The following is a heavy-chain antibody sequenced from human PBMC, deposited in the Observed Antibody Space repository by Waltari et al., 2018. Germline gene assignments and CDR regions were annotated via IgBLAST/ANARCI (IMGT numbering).Heavy chain of an antibody. V-gene: IGHV1-2*02. CDR1: GYTFTGYQ. CDR3: ARDLLVGSGDY. J-gene: IGHJ4*02. Sequence: QVHLVQSGAEVKKPGASVKVSCKASGYTFTGYQIHWGRLAPGQGLEWMGWINPNSGGTNYAQNFQGRVTITRDTSIRTAYMELSRLRSDDTAMYYCARDLLVGSGDYWGQGTLVTVSS. D-gene: IGHD1-26*01. CDR2: INPNSGGT.